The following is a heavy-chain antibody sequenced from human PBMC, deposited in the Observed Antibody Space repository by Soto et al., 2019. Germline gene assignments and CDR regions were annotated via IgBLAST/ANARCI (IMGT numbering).Heavy chain of an antibody. CDR2: IWYDGSNK. CDR3: ASARSSGWRMRGSALEY. V-gene: IGHV3-33*01. J-gene: IGHJ4*02. Sequence: PGGSLRLSCAASGFTFRSYGMQWVRHAPGKGLEWVAVIWYDGSNKYYADSVKGRFTISRDNSKNTLYLQMNSLRTEDTAVYYGASARSSGWRMRGSALEYCGQRTRVIASS. CDR1: GFTFRSYG. D-gene: IGHD6-19*01.